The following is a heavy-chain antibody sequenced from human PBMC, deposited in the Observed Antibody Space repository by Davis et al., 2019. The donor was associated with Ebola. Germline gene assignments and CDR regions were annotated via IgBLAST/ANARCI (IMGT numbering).Heavy chain of an antibody. CDR1: EFTFSIYT. Sequence: GESLKISCAASEFTFSIYTMNWVRQAPGKGLEWVSSISSSSSYIYYADSVKGRFTISRDNAKNSLYLQMNSLRAEDTAVYYCARDLYLGSWNYYGMDVWGQGTTVTVSS. J-gene: IGHJ6*02. V-gene: IGHV3-21*01. CDR3: ARDLYLGSWNYYGMDV. D-gene: IGHD2-2*02. CDR2: ISSSSSYI.